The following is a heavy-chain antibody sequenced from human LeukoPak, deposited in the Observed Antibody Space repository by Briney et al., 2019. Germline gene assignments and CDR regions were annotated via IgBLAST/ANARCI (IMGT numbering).Heavy chain of an antibody. CDR1: GFTFSSYW. V-gene: IGHV3-74*01. D-gene: IGHD2-2*01. CDR3: ARGVGYCSSTSCYWWFDP. CDR2: INSDGSST. Sequence: GRSLRLSRAASGFTFSSYWMHWVRQAPGKWLVCVLRINSDGSSTSYADSVKGRFTISRDNAKNTLYLQMNSLRAEDTAVYYCARGVGYCSSTSCYWWFDPWGQGTLVTVSS. J-gene: IGHJ5*02.